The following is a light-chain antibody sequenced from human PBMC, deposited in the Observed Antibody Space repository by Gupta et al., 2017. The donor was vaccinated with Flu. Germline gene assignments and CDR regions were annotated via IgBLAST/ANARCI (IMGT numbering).Light chain of an antibody. CDR1: QSLVSSDGNTY. CDR3: RKGTQWPPYT. CDR2: KVS. V-gene: IGKV2-30*01. J-gene: IGKJ2*01. Sequence: DVVMTQSPLSLPVTLGQPASISCRSSQSLVSSDGNTYLNWFQQRPGQSPRRLIYKVSNRDSGVPDRFSGSGSGTDFTLKISRVEAEDVGVYYCRKGTQWPPYTFGQGTKLEIK.